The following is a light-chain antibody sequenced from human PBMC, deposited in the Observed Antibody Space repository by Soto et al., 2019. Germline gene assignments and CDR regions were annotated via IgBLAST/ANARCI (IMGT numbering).Light chain of an antibody. CDR1: SGHSSYA. V-gene: IGLV4-69*01. CDR2: LNSDGSH. CDR3: QTWGTGIHVV. Sequence: QSVLTQSPSASASLGASVKLTCTLSSGHSSYAIAWHQQQPEKGHRYLMKLNSDGSHSKGDGLPDRFSGSSSGAERYLTISRLQSEDEADYYCQTWGTGIHVVFGGGTKVTVL. J-gene: IGLJ2*01.